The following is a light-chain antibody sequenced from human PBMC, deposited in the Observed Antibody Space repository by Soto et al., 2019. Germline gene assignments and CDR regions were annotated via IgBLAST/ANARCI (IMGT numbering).Light chain of an antibody. Sequence: IQMTQSPSTLSASVVDRVTITCRASQTVSSWLAWYQQKPGKAPNLLIYGASSLESGVPSRFSGSGSGTEFTLTISSLQPDDFATYYCQQYNSYSTFGQGTKVDIK. CDR2: GAS. CDR1: QTVSSW. J-gene: IGKJ1*01. CDR3: QQYNSYST. V-gene: IGKV1-5*01.